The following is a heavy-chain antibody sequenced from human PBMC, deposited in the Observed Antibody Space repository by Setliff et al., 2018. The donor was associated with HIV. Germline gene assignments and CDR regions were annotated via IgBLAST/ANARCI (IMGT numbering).Heavy chain of an antibody. CDR2: INPNNNST. J-gene: IGHJ6*02. Sequence: ASVKVSCKASGYTFTSYDINWVRQAPGQGLEWMGIINPNNNSTAYPQKFQGRVTMTWDTSTTTVYMELRSLRSEDTAVYYCARGSDSGSYSYYYGMDVWGQGTTVTVSS. CDR3: ARGSDSGSYSYYYGMDV. V-gene: IGHV1-46*01. D-gene: IGHD3-16*01. CDR1: GYTFTSYD.